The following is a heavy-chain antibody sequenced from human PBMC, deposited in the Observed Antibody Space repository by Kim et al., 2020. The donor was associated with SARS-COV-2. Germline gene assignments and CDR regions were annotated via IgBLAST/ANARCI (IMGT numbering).Heavy chain of an antibody. J-gene: IGHJ4*02. Sequence: YAQKFQGGVTITADKSTSTAYMELSSLRSEDTAVYYCARVGSGWYQSFDYWGQGTLVTVSS. CDR3: ARVGSGWYQSFDY. D-gene: IGHD6-19*01. V-gene: IGHV1-69*04.